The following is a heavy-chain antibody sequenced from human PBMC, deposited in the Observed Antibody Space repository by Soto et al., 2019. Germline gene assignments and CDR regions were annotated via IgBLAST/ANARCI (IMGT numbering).Heavy chain of an antibody. J-gene: IGHJ3*02. Sequence: PSETLSLTCTVSGGSISGSSIYWGWILQSPGKGLEWIGSIHYSGTTYYNPSLKSRVTISVDKSKNQFSLKMSSVTAADTAVYYCATRGPTIFGVVTPDGLDIWGQGKKVTVSS. D-gene: IGHD3-3*01. CDR2: IHYSGTT. V-gene: IGHV4-39*01. CDR3: ATRGPTIFGVVTPDGLDI. CDR1: GGSISGSSIY.